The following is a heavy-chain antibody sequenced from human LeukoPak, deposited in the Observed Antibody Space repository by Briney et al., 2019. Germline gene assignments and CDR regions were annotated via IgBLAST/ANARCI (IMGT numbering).Heavy chain of an antibody. D-gene: IGHD6-13*01. CDR2: ISGSGVST. CDR1: GFTFSSYA. CDR3: AKGAYSSIHD. V-gene: IGHV3-23*01. Sequence: GGSLRLSCAASGFTFSSYAMSWVRQAPGKGLEWVSAISGSGVSTYYADSVKGRFTISRDNAKNSLYLQMNSLRAEDTALYYCAKGAYSSIHDWGQGTLVTVSS. J-gene: IGHJ4*02.